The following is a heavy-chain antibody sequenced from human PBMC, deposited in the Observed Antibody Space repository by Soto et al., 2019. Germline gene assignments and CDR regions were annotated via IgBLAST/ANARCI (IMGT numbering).Heavy chain of an antibody. J-gene: IGHJ6*02. CDR2: IKSKTDGGTT. V-gene: IGHV3-15*07. Sequence: GGSLRLSCAASGFTFSNAWMNWVRQAPGKGLEWVGRIKSKTDGGTTDYAAPVKGRFTISRDDSKNTLYLQMNSLKTEDPAVYYCTTLSITIFGVVLMDVWGQGTTVTVS. D-gene: IGHD3-3*01. CDR3: TTLSITIFGVVLMDV. CDR1: GFTFSNAW.